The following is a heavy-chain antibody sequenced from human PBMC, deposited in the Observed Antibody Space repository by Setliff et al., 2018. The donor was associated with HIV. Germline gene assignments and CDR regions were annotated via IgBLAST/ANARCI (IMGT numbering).Heavy chain of an antibody. Sequence: ASVKVSCKASGGTFSSYAISWVRQAPGQGLEWMGWTNNGDTTYVERVQGRITMTTDTSTSTAYMELSSPRSEDTAVYYCARAGYLLHYFDSWGQGTLVTVSS. CDR2: TNNGDT. V-gene: IGHV1-18*01. J-gene: IGHJ4*02. CDR3: ARAGYLLHYFDS. CDR1: GGTFSSYA. D-gene: IGHD1-26*01.